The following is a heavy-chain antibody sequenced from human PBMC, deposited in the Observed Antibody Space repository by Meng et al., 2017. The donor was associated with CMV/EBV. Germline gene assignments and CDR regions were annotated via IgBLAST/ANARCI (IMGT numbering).Heavy chain of an antibody. CDR1: GYTLTSYY. J-gene: IGHJ6*02. Sequence: ASVKVSCKASGYTLTSYYMHWVRQAPGQGLEWMGIINPSGGSTSYAQKFQGRVTMTRDTSTSTVYMELSSLRSEDTAVYYCTTEDEYYYDSSGYYYYYYGMDVWGQGTTVTVSS. CDR3: TTEDEYYYDSSGYYYYYYGMDV. D-gene: IGHD3-22*01. V-gene: IGHV1-46*01. CDR2: INPSGGST.